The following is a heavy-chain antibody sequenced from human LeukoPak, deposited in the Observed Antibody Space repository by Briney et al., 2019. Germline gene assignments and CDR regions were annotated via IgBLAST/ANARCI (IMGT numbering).Heavy chain of an antibody. V-gene: IGHV1-18*01. Sequence: ASVKVSCKASGYTFTNYGVSWVRQAPGQGLEWMGWINGYNGYTNYAQKFQFRVTMTTDTSTSTAYMELRSLTSDDTAVYYCARAETGGDWFDPWGQGTLVTVSS. D-gene: IGHD1-26*01. CDR2: INGYNGYT. J-gene: IGHJ5*02. CDR1: GYTFTNYG. CDR3: ARAETGGDWFDP.